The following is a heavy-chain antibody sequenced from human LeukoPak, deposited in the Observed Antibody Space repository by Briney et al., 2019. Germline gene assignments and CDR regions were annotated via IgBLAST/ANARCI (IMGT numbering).Heavy chain of an antibody. CDR2: IDWNGGST. D-gene: IGHD6-19*01. J-gene: IGHJ4*02. V-gene: IGHV3-20*04. CDR3: ARDLGYSSGPNY. Sequence: GGSLRLSCATSGFTFDDYGMSWVRQAPGKGLEWVSGIDWNGGSTGYADSVKGRFTISRDNAKNSLYLQMNSLRAEDTAVYYCARDLGYSSGPNYWGQGTRVTVSS. CDR1: GFTFDDYG.